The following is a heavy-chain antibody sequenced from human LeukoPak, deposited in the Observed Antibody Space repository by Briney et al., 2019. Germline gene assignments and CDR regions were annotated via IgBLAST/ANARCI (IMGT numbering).Heavy chain of an antibody. J-gene: IGHJ5*02. CDR3: ARREGRYYYGSGSRPGWFEP. V-gene: IGHV1-8*01. D-gene: IGHD3-10*01. CDR2: MNPNSGNT. CDR1: GYTFTSYG. Sequence: GASVKVSCKASGYTFTSYGINWVRQATGQGLEWMGWMNPNSGNTGDAQKFQGRVTMTRNTSISTAFMELSSLRSEDTAVYYCARREGRYYYGSGSRPGWFEPWGQGTLVTVAS.